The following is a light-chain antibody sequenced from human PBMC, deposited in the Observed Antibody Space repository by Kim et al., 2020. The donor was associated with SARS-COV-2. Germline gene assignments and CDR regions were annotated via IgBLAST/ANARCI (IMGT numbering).Light chain of an antibody. CDR2: RAS. J-gene: IGKJ5*01. CDR1: QGISSA. V-gene: IGKV1-13*02. Sequence: AIQLTQSPSSLSASVGDRVTMTCRASQGISSALAWYQQKPGKVPKPLIYRASNLESGVPSRFSGSGSGTDFTLTTSSLQPEDFATYYCQQFNSYPVTFGQGTRLEIK. CDR3: QQFNSYPVT.